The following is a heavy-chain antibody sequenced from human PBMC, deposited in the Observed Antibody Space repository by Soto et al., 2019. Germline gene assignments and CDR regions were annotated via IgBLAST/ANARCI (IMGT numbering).Heavy chain of an antibody. Sequence: GGSLRLSCAASGFTVSSYYMSWVRQAPGKGLEWVSVIYSAGSADFADSVKGRFTISRDNSKNTLYRQMSSVRAEDTAVYYCARVPKGQLWTFDYWGQGTLVTVSS. J-gene: IGHJ4*02. CDR3: ARVPKGQLWTFDY. CDR1: GFTVSSYY. D-gene: IGHD5-18*01. V-gene: IGHV3-66*01. CDR2: IYSAGSA.